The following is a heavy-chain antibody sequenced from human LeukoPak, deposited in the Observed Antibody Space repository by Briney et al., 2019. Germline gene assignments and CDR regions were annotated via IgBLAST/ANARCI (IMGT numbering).Heavy chain of an antibody. CDR1: GFTFSTYS. J-gene: IGHJ5*02. V-gene: IGHV3-21*01. D-gene: IGHD1-26*01. CDR2: ISSGSSYI. Sequence: GGSLRLSCAASGFTFSTYSMNWVRRAPGKGLEWVSSISSGSSYIYNADSVKGRFTISRDNAKNSLYLQMNSLRAEDTAMYYCAGDVGGSYFGDHWFDPWGQGTLVTVSS. CDR3: AGDVGGSYFGDHWFDP.